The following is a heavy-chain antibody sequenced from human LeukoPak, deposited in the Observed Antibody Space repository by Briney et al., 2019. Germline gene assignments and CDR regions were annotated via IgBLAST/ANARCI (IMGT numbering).Heavy chain of an antibody. J-gene: IGHJ4*02. Sequence: PGGSLRLSCAASGFTFSSFGLHWVRQSPGKGLEWVANIKQGGSEKYYVDSVKGRFTISRDDAKNSVYLQMNSLRVEDTAVYYCARDGIDYWGQGTLVTVSS. V-gene: IGHV3-7*04. D-gene: IGHD2-15*01. CDR2: IKQGGSEK. CDR1: GFTFSSFG. CDR3: ARDGIDY.